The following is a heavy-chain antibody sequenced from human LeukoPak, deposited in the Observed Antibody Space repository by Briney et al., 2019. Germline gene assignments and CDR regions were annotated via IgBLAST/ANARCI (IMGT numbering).Heavy chain of an antibody. CDR2: INSGTTSI. D-gene: IGHD5-12*01. V-gene: IGHV3-48*04. J-gene: IGHJ4*02. CDR3: ARGGRWDVVATFDS. CDR1: GFTFSTYS. Sequence: PGGSLRLSCAASGFTFSTYSMNWVRQAPGKGLEWVSFINSGTTSIYYADSVKGRFTISRDNAKNSLYLQMNSLRAEDTAVYYCARGGRWDVVATFDSWGQGTLVTVSS.